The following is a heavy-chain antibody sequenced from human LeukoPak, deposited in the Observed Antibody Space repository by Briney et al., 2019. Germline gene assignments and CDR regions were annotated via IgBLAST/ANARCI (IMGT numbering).Heavy chain of an antibody. CDR2: IYSGGIT. D-gene: IGHD3-22*01. V-gene: IGHV3-53*01. Sequence: GGSLRLSCAASGFTFSSNYMSWVRQAPGKGLEWVSIIYSGGITYYADSVKGRFTISRDNSKNTLYLQMNSLRAEDTAVYHCARGLFYYHSGGPHPFDYWGQGTLVTVSS. CDR1: GFTFSSNY. J-gene: IGHJ4*02. CDR3: ARGLFYYHSGGPHPFDY.